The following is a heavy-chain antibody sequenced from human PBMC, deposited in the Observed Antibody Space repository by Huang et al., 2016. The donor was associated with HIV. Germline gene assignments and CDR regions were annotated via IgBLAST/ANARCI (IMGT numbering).Heavy chain of an antibody. CDR3: ATVDYYDTSGPQRGYFDN. CDR1: GGSFRNFA. CDR2: SIPTLGTA. D-gene: IGHD3-22*01. J-gene: IGHJ4*02. V-gene: IGHV1-69*01. Sequence: QVQLVQSGAEVTKHGSSVKVSCKASGGSFRNFAIVWVRQAPGQGLEWMGGSIPTLGTAKHAQKFQGRVTIIADESTSTAYMELSSLRSEDTAVYYCATVDYYDTSGPQRGYFDNWGQGTLVTVSS.